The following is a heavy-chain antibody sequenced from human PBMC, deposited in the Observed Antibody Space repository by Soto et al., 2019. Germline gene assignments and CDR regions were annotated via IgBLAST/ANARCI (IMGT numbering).Heavy chain of an antibody. Sequence: PGESLKISCKGSGYSFTSYWIGWVRQMPGKGLEWMGIIYPGDSDTRYSPSFQGQATISADKSISTAYLQWSSLKASDTAMYYCACARSMGPGWLLFDYWGQGTLVTVSS. D-gene: IGHD2-15*01. CDR2: IYPGDSDT. J-gene: IGHJ4*02. CDR3: ACARSMGPGWLLFDY. V-gene: IGHV5-51*01. CDR1: GYSFTSYW.